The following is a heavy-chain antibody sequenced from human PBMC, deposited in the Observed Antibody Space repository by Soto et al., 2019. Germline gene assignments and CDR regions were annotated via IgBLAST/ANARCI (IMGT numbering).Heavy chain of an antibody. Sequence: GGSLRLSCAASGFTFSSYAMHWVRQAPGKGLEWVAVISYDGSNKYYADSVKGRFTISRDNSKNTLYLQMNSLRAEDTAVYYCARVRGLQAAGPMGYWGQGTLVTVSS. J-gene: IGHJ4*02. D-gene: IGHD6-13*01. CDR3: ARVRGLQAAGPMGY. V-gene: IGHV3-30-3*01. CDR1: GFTFSSYA. CDR2: ISYDGSNK.